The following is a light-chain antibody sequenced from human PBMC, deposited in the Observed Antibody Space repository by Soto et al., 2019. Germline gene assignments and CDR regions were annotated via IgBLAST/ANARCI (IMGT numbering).Light chain of an antibody. CDR2: EVS. CDR3: SLYTSSSTSWV. CDR1: SSDDGSYNR. J-gene: IGLJ3*02. V-gene: IGLV2-18*01. Sequence: QSALTQPPSVSGSPGQSVTMSCTGTSSDDGSYNRVSWYQQPPGTAPKLMIYEVSNRPSGVPDRFSGSKSGNTASLTISGLQAEDEADYYCSLYTSSSTSWVFGGGTQLTVL.